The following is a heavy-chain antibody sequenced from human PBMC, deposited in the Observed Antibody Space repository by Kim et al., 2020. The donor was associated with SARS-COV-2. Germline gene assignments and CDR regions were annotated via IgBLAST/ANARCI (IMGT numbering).Heavy chain of an antibody. V-gene: IGHV3-30*04. Sequence: GGSLRLSCAASGFTFSSYAMHWVRQAPGKGLEWVAVISYDGSNKYYVDSVKGRFTISRDNSKNTLYLQMNSLRAEDTAVYYCALHDFWSGYLGDYWGQGTLVTVSS. D-gene: IGHD3-3*01. J-gene: IGHJ4*02. CDR3: ALHDFWSGYLGDY. CDR1: GFTFSSYA. CDR2: ISYDGSNK.